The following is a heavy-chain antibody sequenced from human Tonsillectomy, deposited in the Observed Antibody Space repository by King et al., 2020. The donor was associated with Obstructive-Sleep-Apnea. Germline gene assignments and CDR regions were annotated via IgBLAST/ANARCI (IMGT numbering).Heavy chain of an antibody. Sequence: MQLQESGPGLVKPSETLSLTCTVSGGSISSYYWSWIRQPPGKGLEWIGYIYNSETTKYNPSLKSRVTISVDTSKTPFSLKLSSVTAADTAVYYCARHSRPTGIAGYWGQGTLVTVSS. J-gene: IGHJ4*02. CDR1: GGSISSYY. D-gene: IGHD1-1*01. CDR3: ARHSRPTGIAGY. V-gene: IGHV4-59*08. CDR2: IYNSETT.